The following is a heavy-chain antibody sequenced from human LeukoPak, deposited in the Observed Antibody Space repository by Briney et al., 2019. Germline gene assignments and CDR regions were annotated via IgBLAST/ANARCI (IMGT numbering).Heavy chain of an antibody. CDR1: GFTFSTYG. Sequence: GGSLRLSCAASGFTFSTYGLNWVRQTPGKGLEWVSCISSSGAYTYYADSVKGRFTMSRDNAKNSLYLQMNSLRAEDTAVYYCASYGPEVKGDYGDFTGYWGQGTLVTVSS. CDR2: ISSSGAYT. J-gene: IGHJ4*02. V-gene: IGHV3-21*04. CDR3: ASYGPEVKGDYGDFTGY. D-gene: IGHD4-17*01.